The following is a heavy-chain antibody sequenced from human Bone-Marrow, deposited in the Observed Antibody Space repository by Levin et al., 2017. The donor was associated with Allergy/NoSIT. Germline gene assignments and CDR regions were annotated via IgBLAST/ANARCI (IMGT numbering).Heavy chain of an antibody. D-gene: IGHD4-23*01. Sequence: ASVKVSCKGSGYTFTTYWIAWVRQLPGKGLEWMGIIYPGDSDTRYSPSFQGQVTISADKSITTAYLQWSSLKASDTAIYYCASGDKWSFDLWGRGTLVTVSS. CDR1: GYTFTTYW. V-gene: IGHV5-51*01. CDR2: IYPGDSDT. CDR3: ASGDKWSFDL. J-gene: IGHJ2*01.